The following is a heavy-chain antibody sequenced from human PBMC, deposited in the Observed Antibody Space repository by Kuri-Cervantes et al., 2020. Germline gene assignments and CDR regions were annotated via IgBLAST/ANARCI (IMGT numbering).Heavy chain of an antibody. D-gene: IGHD5-18*01. CDR3: AREGQQYSYGYNAFDI. CDR2: IYTSGST. CDR1: GGSISSGSYY. J-gene: IGHJ3*02. Sequence: SCPVSGGSISSGSYYWSWIRQPAGRGLEWIGRIYTSGSTNYNPSLKSRVTISIDTSKDQFSLKLRSVTAADTAVYYCAREGQQYSYGYNAFDIWGQGTMVTVSS. V-gene: IGHV4-61*02.